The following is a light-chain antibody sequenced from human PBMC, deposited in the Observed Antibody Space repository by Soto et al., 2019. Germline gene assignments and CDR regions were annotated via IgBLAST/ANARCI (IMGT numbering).Light chain of an antibody. CDR2: GAS. J-gene: IGKJ1*01. CDR3: QQYNNWPEP. Sequence: ESVLTPCPGTLSLSPGERATLSCRASQSVGNYVAWYQQKPGQAPRLLIYGASTRATGIPAGFSGSGSGTEFTLTISSLQSEDFAVYYCQQYNNWPEPFGQGTKLDI. V-gene: IGKV3-15*01. CDR1: QSVGNY.